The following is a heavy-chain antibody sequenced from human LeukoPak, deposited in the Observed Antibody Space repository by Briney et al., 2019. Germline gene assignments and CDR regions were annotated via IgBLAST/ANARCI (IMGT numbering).Heavy chain of an antibody. D-gene: IGHD4-17*01. V-gene: IGHV4-39*01. CDR1: GGSVSSYY. CDR3: ARLSRDSTVVIGY. CDR2: IYYSGST. Sequence: KPSETLSLTCTVSGGSVSSYYWGWIRQPPGKGLEWIGSIYYSGSTYYNPSLKSRVTISVDTSKNQFSLKLSSVTAADTAVYYCARLSRDSTVVIGYWGQGTLITVSS. J-gene: IGHJ4*02.